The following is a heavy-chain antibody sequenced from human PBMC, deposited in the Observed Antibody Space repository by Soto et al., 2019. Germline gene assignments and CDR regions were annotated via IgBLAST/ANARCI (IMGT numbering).Heavy chain of an antibody. J-gene: IGHJ6*02. D-gene: IGHD3-9*01. Sequence: SETLSLTCTVSGGSISSGGYYWSWIRQHPGKGLEWIGYIYYSGSTYYNPSLKRRGTISVDTSKNQFSLKLSSVTAADTAVYYCARPPARRYGILTGYYHGMDVWGQGPTVT. CDR1: GGSISSGGYY. CDR2: IYYSGST. V-gene: IGHV4-31*03. CDR3: ARPPARRYGILTGYYHGMDV.